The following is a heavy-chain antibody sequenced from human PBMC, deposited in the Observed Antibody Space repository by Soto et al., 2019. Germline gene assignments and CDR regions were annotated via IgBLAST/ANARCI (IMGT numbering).Heavy chain of an antibody. CDR2: IYSGGST. CDR1: GFTVSSNY. D-gene: IGHD3-16*01. J-gene: IGHJ6*02. V-gene: IGHV3-53*01. CDR3: AGDGGGDSGLSYYYYGMDV. Sequence: GGSLRLSCAASGFTVSSNYMSWVRQAPGKGLEWVSVIYSGGSTYYADSVKGRFTISRDNSKNTLYLQMNSRRAEDTAVYSVAGDGGGDSGLSYYYYGMDVWGQGTTVTVSS.